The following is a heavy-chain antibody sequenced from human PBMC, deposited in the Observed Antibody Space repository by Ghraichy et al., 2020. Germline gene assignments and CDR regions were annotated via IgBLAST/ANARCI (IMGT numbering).Heavy chain of an antibody. V-gene: IGHV4-34*01. CDR1: GGSFSGYY. Sequence: SETLSLTCAVYGGSFSGYYWSWIRQPPGKGLEWIGEINHSGSTNYNPSLKSRVTISVDTSKNQFSLKLSSVTAADTAVYYCARTGPYGDYWFARSYFDYWGQGTLVTVSS. CDR2: INHSGST. J-gene: IGHJ4*02. D-gene: IGHD4-17*01. CDR3: ARTGPYGDYWFARSYFDY.